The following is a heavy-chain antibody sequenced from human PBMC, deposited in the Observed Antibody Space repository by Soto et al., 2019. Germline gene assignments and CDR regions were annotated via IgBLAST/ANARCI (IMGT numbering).Heavy chain of an antibody. J-gene: IGHJ4*02. Sequence: GGSLRLSCAASGFTFSSYGMHWVRQAPGKGLEWVAVISYDGSNKYYADSVKGRFTISRDNSKNTLHLQMDSLRAEDTAVYYCAKDLTPYYYDSSGYCFDYWGQGTLVTVSS. CDR3: AKDLTPYYYDSSGYCFDY. V-gene: IGHV3-30*18. CDR1: GFTFSSYG. CDR2: ISYDGSNK. D-gene: IGHD3-22*01.